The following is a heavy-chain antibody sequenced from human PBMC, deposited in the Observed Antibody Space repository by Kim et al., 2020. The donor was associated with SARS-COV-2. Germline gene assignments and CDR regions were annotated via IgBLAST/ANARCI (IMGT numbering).Heavy chain of an antibody. J-gene: IGHJ6*02. Sequence: SETLSLTCTVSGGSISSSDYYWGWIRQPAGKGLEWIGSIFYSGSTQYNPSLKSRVTISVDTSKNQFSLKLSSVTAADTAVYYCARDDIVVGVRGGYGMDVWGQGTTVTVSS. D-gene: IGHD2-15*01. CDR2: IFYSGST. V-gene: IGHV4-39*07. CDR1: GGSISSSDYY. CDR3: ARDDIVVGVRGGYGMDV.